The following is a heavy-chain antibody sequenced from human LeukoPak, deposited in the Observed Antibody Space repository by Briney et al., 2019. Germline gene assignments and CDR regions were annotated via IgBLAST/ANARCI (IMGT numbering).Heavy chain of an antibody. D-gene: IGHD2-21*01. CDR3: TRGYSYAMAV. Sequence: GGSLRLSCAPSGFTFSSAWMHWVRQTPGKGLVWVARINSDGTSTNHADSVKGRFTISRDNAKNMVNLQMNILRAEDTAIYYCTRGYSYAMAVWGQGTTVTVS. CDR2: INSDGTST. CDR1: GFTFSSAW. V-gene: IGHV3-74*01. J-gene: IGHJ6*02.